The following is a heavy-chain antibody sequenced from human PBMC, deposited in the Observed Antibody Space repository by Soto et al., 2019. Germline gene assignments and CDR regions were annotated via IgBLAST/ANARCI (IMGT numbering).Heavy chain of an antibody. CDR3: VKGMNYYYYYMDV. J-gene: IGHJ6*03. Sequence: EVQLLESGGGFVPPGGSLRLSCAASGFIFSDYAMTWVRQAPGKGLEWGSAISGSGGKTYYADSVKGRFTISRDSSQNMMSLQMSGLRAEDTAIYYCVKGMNYYYYYMDVWGNGTTVTVSS. CDR1: GFIFSDYA. V-gene: IGHV3-23*01. CDR2: ISGSGGKT.